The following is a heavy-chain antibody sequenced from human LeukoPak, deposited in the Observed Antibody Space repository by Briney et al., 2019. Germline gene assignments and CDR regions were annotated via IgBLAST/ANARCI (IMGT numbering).Heavy chain of an antibody. D-gene: IGHD3-22*01. CDR1: GGSISSYY. V-gene: IGHV4-4*07. CDR2: IYTSGST. J-gene: IGHJ4*02. CDR3: ASEYYYDSSGSQDY. Sequence: PSETLSLTCTVSGGSISSYYWSWIRQPAGKGLEWIGRIYTSGSTSYNPSLKSRVTMSVDTSKNQFSLKLSSVTAADTAVYYCASEYYYDSSGSQDYWGQGTLVTVSS.